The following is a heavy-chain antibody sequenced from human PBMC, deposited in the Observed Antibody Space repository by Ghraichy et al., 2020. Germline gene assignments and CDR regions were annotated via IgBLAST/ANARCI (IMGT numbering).Heavy chain of an antibody. CDR2: IYHSGST. J-gene: IGHJ4*02. CDR1: GYSISSGYY. D-gene: IGHD1-1*01. CDR3: ARWKGSFDY. V-gene: IGHV4-38-2*02. Sequence: SSTLSLPFTVSGYSISSGYYWGWIRQPPGKGLEWIGSIYHSGSTYYNPSLKSRVTISVDTSKNQFSLKLSSVTAADTAVYYCARWKGSFDYWGQGTLVTVSS.